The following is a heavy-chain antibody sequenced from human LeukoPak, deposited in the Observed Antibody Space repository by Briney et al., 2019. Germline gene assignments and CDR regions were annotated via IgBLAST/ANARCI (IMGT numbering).Heavy chain of an antibody. CDR1: GGSISSDDYY. CDR2: IYYSGNT. V-gene: IGHV4-39*01. CDR3: ARYPKSYSSGWTALDI. J-gene: IGHJ3*02. Sequence: SETLSLTCTISGGSISSDDYYWAWIRQPPGKGLEWIGSIYYSGNTYYNPSLKSRVTISVDTSKNQFSLKLSSVTAADTAVYYCARYPKSYSSGWTALDIWGQGTMVTVSS. D-gene: IGHD6-19*01.